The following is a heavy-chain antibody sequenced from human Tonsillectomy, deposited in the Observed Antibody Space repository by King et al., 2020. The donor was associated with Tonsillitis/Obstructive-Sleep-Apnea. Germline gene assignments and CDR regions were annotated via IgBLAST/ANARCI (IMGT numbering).Heavy chain of an antibody. J-gene: IGHJ4*02. CDR3: ARDDGVYDSLFFDY. CDR1: GFTIYG. CDR2: IWYDGSNE. Sequence: VQLVESGGGVVQPGRSLRLSCAASGFTIYGIHWVRPAPGKGLEWVAVIWYDGSNEYYADSVKGRFTISRDNSKNTLYLQMNSLRAEDTAVYYCARDDGVYDSLFFDYWGQGTLVTVSS. D-gene: IGHD5/OR15-5a*01. V-gene: IGHV3-33*01.